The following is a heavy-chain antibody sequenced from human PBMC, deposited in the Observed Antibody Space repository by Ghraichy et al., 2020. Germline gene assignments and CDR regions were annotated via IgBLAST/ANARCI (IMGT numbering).Heavy chain of an antibody. V-gene: IGHV4-39*01. J-gene: IGHJ4*02. CDR3: ARQAILGYSYGYIGY. CDR2: IYYSGST. Sequence: SETLSLTCTVSGGSISSSSYYWGWIRQPPGKGLEWIGSIYYSGSTYYNPSLKSRVTISVDTSKNQFSLKLSSVTAADTAVYYCARQAILGYSYGYIGYWGQGTLVTVSS. D-gene: IGHD5-18*01. CDR1: GGSISSSSYY.